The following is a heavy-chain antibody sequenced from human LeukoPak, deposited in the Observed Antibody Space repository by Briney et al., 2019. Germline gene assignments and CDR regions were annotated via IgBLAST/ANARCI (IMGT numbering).Heavy chain of an antibody. J-gene: IGHJ6*03. V-gene: IGHV4-61*02. CDR3: ARDDGNDGTGTYYYYYMDV. D-gene: IGHD3-22*01. CDR1: GGSISSGFYY. CDR2: IYASGST. Sequence: SQTLSLTCTVSGGSISSGFYYWNWIRQPAGKGLEWIGRIYASGSTNYNPSLKSRVTISVDTSKNQFSLRLTSVTAADAAIYYCARDDGNDGTGTYYYYYMDVWGKGTTVTVSS.